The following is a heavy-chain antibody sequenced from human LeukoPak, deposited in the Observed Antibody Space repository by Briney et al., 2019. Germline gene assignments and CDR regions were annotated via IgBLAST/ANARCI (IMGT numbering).Heavy chain of an antibody. Sequence: GGPLRLSCAASGFTFSNYWMSWVRQAPGKGLEWVANIKHDGSEKYYVDSVKGRFTISRDNAKNSLCLQMNRLRAEDTAVYYCARDESYSSDYWGQGTLVTVSS. CDR2: IKHDGSEK. D-gene: IGHD6-13*01. CDR1: GFTFSNYW. J-gene: IGHJ4*02. V-gene: IGHV3-7*05. CDR3: ARDESYSSDY.